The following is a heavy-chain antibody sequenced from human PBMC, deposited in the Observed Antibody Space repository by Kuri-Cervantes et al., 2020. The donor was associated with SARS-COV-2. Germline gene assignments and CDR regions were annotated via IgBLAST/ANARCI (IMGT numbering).Heavy chain of an antibody. CDR3: VRLGDHYFDS. CDR2: VYYSGNT. D-gene: IGHD2-21*02. Sequence: SETLSLTCSVSGGSMGNYYWSWIRQPPGKGLEWMGYVYYSGNTNYNPSLRSRLTVSVDTSRNQFSLKLISVTAADTAVYYCVRLGDHYFDSWGQGTLVTVSS. CDR1: GGSMGNYY. J-gene: IGHJ4*02. V-gene: IGHV4-59*01.